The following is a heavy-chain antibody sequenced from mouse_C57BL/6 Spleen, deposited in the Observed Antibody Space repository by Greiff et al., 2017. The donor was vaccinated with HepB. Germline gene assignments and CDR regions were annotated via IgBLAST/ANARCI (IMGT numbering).Heavy chain of an antibody. J-gene: IGHJ4*01. CDR2: ISSGSSTI. V-gene: IGHV5-17*01. D-gene: IGHD2-2*01. CDR1: GFTFSDYG. Sequence: EVHLVESGGGLVKPGGSLKLSCAASGFTFSDYGMHWVRQAPEKGLEWVAYISSGSSTIYYADTVKGRFTISRDNAKNTLCLQMTSLRSEDTAMYYCARPRYGYDGGFYAMDYWGQGTSVTVSS. CDR3: ARPRYGYDGGFYAMDY.